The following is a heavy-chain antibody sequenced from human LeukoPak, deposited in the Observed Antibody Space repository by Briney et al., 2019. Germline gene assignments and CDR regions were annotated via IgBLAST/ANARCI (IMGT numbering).Heavy chain of an antibody. J-gene: IGHJ4*02. CDR1: GGSFSGYY. CDR2: INHSGST. Sequence: KTSETLSLTCAVYGGSFSGYYWSWIRQPPGKGLEWIGEINHSGSTNYNPSLKSRVTISVDTSKNQFSLKLSSVTAADTAVYYCARGGPHQLRGKFDYWGQGTLVTVSS. V-gene: IGHV4-34*01. D-gene: IGHD2-2*01. CDR3: ARGGPHQLRGKFDY.